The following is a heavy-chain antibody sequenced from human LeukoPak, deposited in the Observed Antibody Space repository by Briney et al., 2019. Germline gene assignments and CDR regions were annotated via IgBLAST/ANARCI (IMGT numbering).Heavy chain of an antibody. CDR3: ARGAVTRLWY. Sequence: GGSLRLSCAASGFTFRSYEMHWVRQAPGKGLEWLSYINSSGAIIYYAESVKGRFTISRDNAENSLYLQMNSLRADDTAVYYCARGAVTRLWYWGQGTLVTVSS. CDR1: GFTFRSYE. J-gene: IGHJ4*02. CDR2: INSSGAII. V-gene: IGHV3-48*03. D-gene: IGHD4-17*01.